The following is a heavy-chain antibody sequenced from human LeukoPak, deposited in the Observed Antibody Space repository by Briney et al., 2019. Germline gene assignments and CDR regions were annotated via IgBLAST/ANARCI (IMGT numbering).Heavy chain of an antibody. Sequence: GESLKISCKASGYSLSNYWNDWVRQMPGKSLEGMGIIYPGDADTRYSPSFQGQVIISAVKSINTELLQWSSLKASDTAMYYCARLSSRWYKCDYWGRGTLVTVSS. CDR1: GYSLSNYW. CDR2: IYPGDADT. CDR3: ARLSSRWYKCDY. D-gene: IGHD6-13*01. V-gene: IGHV5-51*01. J-gene: IGHJ4*02.